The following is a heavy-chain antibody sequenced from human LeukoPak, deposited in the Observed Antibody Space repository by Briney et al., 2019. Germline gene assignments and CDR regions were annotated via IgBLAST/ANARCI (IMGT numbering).Heavy chain of an antibody. D-gene: IGHD1-26*01. J-gene: IGHJ3*02. Sequence: GGSLRLSCALSGLTVRTYAMSWVRQAPGKGLEWVATIKEDGSEEYFVDSTKGRFTISRDNARNSLHLQMNSLRGEDTAVYYCAGYSGPEKWDAFDMWGQGTLVTVSS. CDR1: GLTVRTYA. CDR2: IKEDGSEE. V-gene: IGHV3-7*01. CDR3: AGYSGPEKWDAFDM.